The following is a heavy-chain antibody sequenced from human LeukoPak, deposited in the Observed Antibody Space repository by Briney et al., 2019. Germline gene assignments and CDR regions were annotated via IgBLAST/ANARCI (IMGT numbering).Heavy chain of an antibody. CDR1: GFTSSTNW. CDR2: IKQDGSET. CDR3: ARDRDSRWDFDL. Sequence: AGSLRLSCAASGFTSSTNWMSWVRQAPRKGLERVASIKQDGSETYYVDSVKSRFTISRDNANNSLYLQMNSLRADDTAVYYCARDRDSRWDFDLWGRGTLVTVSS. V-gene: IGHV3-7*01. D-gene: IGHD3-22*01. J-gene: IGHJ2*01.